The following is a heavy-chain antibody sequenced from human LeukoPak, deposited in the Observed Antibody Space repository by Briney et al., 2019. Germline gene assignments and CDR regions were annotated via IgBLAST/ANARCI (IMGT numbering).Heavy chain of an antibody. CDR2: INPNSGDT. Sequence: ASVKVSCKASKYTFTVYYMHWVRQAPGQGLRWMGWINPNSGDTNYAEKFQGRITMTRDTSISTAYMELRSLTSDDTAVYYCVNFGYSNSSYFSSWGQGTLVTVSS. J-gene: IGHJ4*02. CDR1: KYTFTVYY. V-gene: IGHV1-2*02. CDR3: VNFGYSNSSYFSS. D-gene: IGHD5-12*01.